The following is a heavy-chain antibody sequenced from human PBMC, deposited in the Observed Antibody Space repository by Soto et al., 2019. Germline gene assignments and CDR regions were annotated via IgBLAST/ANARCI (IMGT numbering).Heavy chain of an antibody. J-gene: IGHJ4*02. CDR1: GYTFTNFW. Sequence: GESLKISCQVSGYTFTNFWITWLRQMPGKGLEWMGIIYPGDSDTRYSPSFQGQVTISIDKSISTAYLQWSSLKASDTAIYYCARGARGYRALHYWGQGTLVTVS. CDR2: IYPGDSDT. D-gene: IGHD2-2*01. CDR3: ARGARGYRALHY. V-gene: IGHV5-51*01.